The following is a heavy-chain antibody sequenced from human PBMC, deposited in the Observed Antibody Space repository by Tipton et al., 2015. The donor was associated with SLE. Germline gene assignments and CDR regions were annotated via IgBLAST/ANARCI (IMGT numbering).Heavy chain of an antibody. Sequence: QSGAEVKKPGASVKVSCKASGYTFTSYYMHWVRQAPGQGLEWMGWINPNSGGTNYAQKFQGRVTMTRDTSISTAYMELSRLRSDDTAVYYCARVPIYSSSWSGYFDYWGQGTLVTVSS. CDR2: INPNSGGT. CDR1: GYTFTSYY. D-gene: IGHD6-13*01. J-gene: IGHJ4*02. V-gene: IGHV1-2*02. CDR3: ARVPIYSSSWSGYFDY.